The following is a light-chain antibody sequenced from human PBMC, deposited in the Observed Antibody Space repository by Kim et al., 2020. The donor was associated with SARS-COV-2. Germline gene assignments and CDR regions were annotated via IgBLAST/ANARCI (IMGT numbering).Light chain of an antibody. CDR2: DAS. CDR1: QGIRNY. CDR3: QKYNTALET. V-gene: IGKV1-27*01. J-gene: IGKJ4*01. Sequence: DIQMTQSPSSLSASVGDRVTITCRASQGIRNYLAWYQQKPGKVPKVLIYDASTLHSGVPSRFSGSGSGTDFTLTISSLQPEDVATYYCQKYNTALETFGGGTKVDIK.